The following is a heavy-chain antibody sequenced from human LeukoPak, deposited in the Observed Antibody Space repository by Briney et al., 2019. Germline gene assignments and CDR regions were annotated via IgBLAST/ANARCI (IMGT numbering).Heavy chain of an antibody. CDR1: GYHFSNYW. D-gene: IGHD5/OR15-5a*01. J-gene: IGHJ4*02. CDR2: IYPDDSYT. V-gene: IGHV5-51*01. Sequence: GESLQISCKGFGYHFSNYWIGWGRQLPGKGLEWMGIIYPDDSYTRYSPSFEGQVTVSAAKSISTAYLQWSSLKTSDTAMYYCARRSSIGSPLFDYWGQGTLVTVSS. CDR3: ARRSSIGSPLFDY.